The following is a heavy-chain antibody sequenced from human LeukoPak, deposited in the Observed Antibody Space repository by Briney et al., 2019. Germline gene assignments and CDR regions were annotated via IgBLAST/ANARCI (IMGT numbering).Heavy chain of an antibody. D-gene: IGHD3-22*01. V-gene: IGHV1-2*02. Sequence: ASVKVSCKASGGTFSSYAISWVRQAPGQGLEWMGWINPNSGGTNYAQKFQGRVTMTRDTSISTAYMELSRLRSDDTAVYYCARAGLDYYDSSGYYYGSFFDYWGQGTLVTVSS. CDR3: ARAGLDYYDSSGYYYGSFFDY. J-gene: IGHJ4*02. CDR1: GGTFSSYA. CDR2: INPNSGGT.